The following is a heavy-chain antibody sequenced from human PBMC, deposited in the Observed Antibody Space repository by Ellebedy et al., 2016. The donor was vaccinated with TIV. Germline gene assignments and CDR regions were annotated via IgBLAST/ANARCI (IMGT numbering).Heavy chain of an antibody. CDR2: TSYAETSK. Sequence: GGSLRLSCGASGFSISSYAMHWVRQAPGKGLEWVAVTSYAETSKFYADSVKGRFTISRDNSKNTLYLEMTSLRPDDTAVYYCAAEWRRSWGMYDYWGLGTLVTVSS. J-gene: IGHJ4*02. CDR1: GFSISSYA. V-gene: IGHV3-30-3*01. D-gene: IGHD5-12*01. CDR3: AAEWRRSWGMYDY.